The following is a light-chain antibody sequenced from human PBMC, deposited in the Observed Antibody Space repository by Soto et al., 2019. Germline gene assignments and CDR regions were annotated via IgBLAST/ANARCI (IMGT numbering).Light chain of an antibody. CDR1: SSDVGSYNL. CDR2: EGS. Sequence: QSVLTQPASVSGSPGQSITISCTVTSSDVGSYNLVSWYQQRPGKAPKLMIYEGSKRPSGVSNRFSGSKSGNTASLTISGLQAEDEADYYCCSYAGSSTLYVFGTGTKVTVL. V-gene: IGLV2-23*01. J-gene: IGLJ1*01. CDR3: CSYAGSSTLYV.